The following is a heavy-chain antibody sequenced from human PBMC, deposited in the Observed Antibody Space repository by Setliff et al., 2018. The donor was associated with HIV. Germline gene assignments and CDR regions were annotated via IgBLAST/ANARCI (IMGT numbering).Heavy chain of an antibody. J-gene: IGHJ5*02. CDR2: IASSGTT. Sequence: SETLSLTCTLSGGSFGVYRWSWIRQSAGRGLEWIGRIASSGTTDYKPSLKGRVAISVDTSRNQFSLRVTSVTAADTAVYFCARDRHSAGLGSYGPWGPGILVTVSS. CDR1: GGSFGVYR. V-gene: IGHV4-4*07. CDR3: ARDRHSAGLGSYGP. D-gene: IGHD3-10*01.